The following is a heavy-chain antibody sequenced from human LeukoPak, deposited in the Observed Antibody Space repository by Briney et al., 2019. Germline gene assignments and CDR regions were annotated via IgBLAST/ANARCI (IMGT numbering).Heavy chain of an antibody. J-gene: IGHJ2*01. Sequence: ASVKVSCKASGYTFTGYYMHWVRQAPGQGLEWMGWINPNSGGTNYAQKFQGRVTMTRDTSISTAYMELSRLRSDDTAVYYCARQNYYDSSGFHWYFDLWGRGTLVTVSS. CDR1: GYTFTGYY. D-gene: IGHD3-22*01. V-gene: IGHV1-2*02. CDR3: ARQNYYDSSGFHWYFDL. CDR2: INPNSGGT.